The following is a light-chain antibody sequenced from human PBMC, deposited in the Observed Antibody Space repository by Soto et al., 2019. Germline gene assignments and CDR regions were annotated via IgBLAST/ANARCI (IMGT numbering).Light chain of an antibody. CDR3: QQSHSALT. V-gene: IGKV1-5*01. Sequence: DIQMTQSPSTLSASVGDSVTITCRASERISSWLAWYQQKPGKAPKLLIYDASTLESGVPSRFSGSGFGTEFTLSISRLQPDDFATYYCQQSHSALTFGGGTKVEIK. CDR2: DAS. J-gene: IGKJ4*01. CDR1: ERISSW.